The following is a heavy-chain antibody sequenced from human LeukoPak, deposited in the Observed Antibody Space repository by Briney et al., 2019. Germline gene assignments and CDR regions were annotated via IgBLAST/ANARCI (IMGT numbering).Heavy chain of an antibody. CDR2: INYSGDA. V-gene: IGHV4-59*08. CDR3: ASLNVLSSSPLHHFDH. J-gene: IGHJ4*02. CDR1: GGSISKYY. Sequence: SETLSLTCTVSGGSISKYYWSWIRHPPGGGVEWIAYINYSGDANSNPSLKSRVPISVDTSKNQFSLKLSSVTPADTAIYYCASLNVLSSSPLHHFDHWGQGTLVTVSS. D-gene: IGHD6-13*01.